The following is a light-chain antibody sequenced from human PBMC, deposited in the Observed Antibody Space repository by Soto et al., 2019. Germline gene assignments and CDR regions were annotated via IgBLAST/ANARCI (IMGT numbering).Light chain of an antibody. V-gene: IGKV1-5*03. CDR3: QQYNTYSIT. Sequence: DIQMTQSPSTLSASVGDRVTLTCRASQSISTWLAWYQHKPGKAPKLLIYNASSLESGVPSRFSGSGSVTEFTLTISSLQPDDFATYYCQQYNTYSITFGQGTRLEIK. J-gene: IGKJ5*01. CDR2: NAS. CDR1: QSISTW.